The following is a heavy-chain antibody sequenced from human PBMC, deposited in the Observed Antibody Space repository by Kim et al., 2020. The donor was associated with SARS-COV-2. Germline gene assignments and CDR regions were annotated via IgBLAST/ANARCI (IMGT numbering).Heavy chain of an antibody. CDR3: ARDHFPYGDYVDYYYYGMDV. CDR1: GFTFSSYA. V-gene: IGHV3-30-3*01. D-gene: IGHD4-17*01. Sequence: GGSLRLSCAASGFTFSSYAMHWVRQAPGKGLEWVAVISYDGSNKYYADSVKGRFTISRDNSKNTLYLQMNSLRAEDTAVYYCARDHFPYGDYVDYYYYGMDVWGQGTTVTVAS. CDR2: ISYDGSNK. J-gene: IGHJ6*02.